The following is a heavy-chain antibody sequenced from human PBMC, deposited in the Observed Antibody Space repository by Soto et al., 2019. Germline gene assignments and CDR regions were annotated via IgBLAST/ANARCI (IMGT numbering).Heavy chain of an antibody. CDR1: GFTFSGSA. V-gene: IGHV3-73*01. Sequence: GGSLRLSCAASGFTFSGSAMHWVRQASGKGLEWVGRIRSKANSYATAYAASVKGRFTISRDDSKNTAYLQMNSLKTEDTAVYYCTRMLLLYYYGMDVWGQGSTVTVSS. CDR3: TRMLLLYYYGMDV. CDR2: IRSKANSYAT. D-gene: IGHD2-21*01. J-gene: IGHJ6*02.